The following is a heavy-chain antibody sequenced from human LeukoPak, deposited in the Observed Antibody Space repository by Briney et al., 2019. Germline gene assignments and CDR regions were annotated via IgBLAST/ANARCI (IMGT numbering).Heavy chain of an antibody. J-gene: IGHJ4*02. CDR3: ARTGRLGELSMFDY. CDR1: GGSISSSSYY. D-gene: IGHD3-16*02. CDR2: IYYSGST. V-gene: IGHV4-39*01. Sequence: SETLSLTCTVSGGSISSSSYYWGWIRQPPGKGLEWIGSIYYSGSTYYNPSLKSRVTISVDTSKNQFSLKLSSVTAEDTAVYYCARTGRLGELSMFDYWGQGTLVTVSS.